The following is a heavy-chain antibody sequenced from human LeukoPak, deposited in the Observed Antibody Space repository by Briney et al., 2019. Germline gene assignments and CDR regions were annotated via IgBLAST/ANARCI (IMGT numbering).Heavy chain of an antibody. CDR2: IYYARST. J-gene: IGHJ5*02. CDR3: ARTDASSPFDP. D-gene: IGHD6-13*01. V-gene: IGHV4-30-4*08. Sequence: SQTLSLTCTVSGGSISSGDYYWSWIRQSPGKGLEWIGYIYYARSTKYNASLKSRLTISLDTTKNKSAQEVYSMTAADTAVYYCARTDASSPFDPWGQGTLVTVSS. CDR1: GGSISSGDYY.